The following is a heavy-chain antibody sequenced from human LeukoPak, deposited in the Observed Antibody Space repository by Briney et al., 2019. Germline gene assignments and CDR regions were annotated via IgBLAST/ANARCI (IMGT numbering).Heavy chain of an antibody. CDR2: IYSDGST. Sequence: PGESLRLSCAASRFTVSSNYMNWVRQAPGKGLEWVSVIYSDGSTYYADSVKGRFTISRDNSKETLYLQMNSLRADDTAVYYCARVYVSFNMAFDYWGQGTLVTVSS. V-gene: IGHV3-66*01. CDR1: RFTVSSNY. CDR3: ARVYVSFNMAFDY. J-gene: IGHJ4*02. D-gene: IGHD2/OR15-2a*01.